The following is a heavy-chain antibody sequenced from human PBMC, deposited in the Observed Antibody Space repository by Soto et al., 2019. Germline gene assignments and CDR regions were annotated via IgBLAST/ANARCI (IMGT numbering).Heavy chain of an antibody. CDR2: IIPIFGTA. V-gene: IGHV1-69*06. D-gene: IGHD1-1*01. Sequence: SVKLSCKESGGTLSSYARSWVRQAPGQGLEWMGGIIPIFGTANYAQKFQGRVTITADKSTSTAYMELSSLRSEDTAVYYCARSFAGKYGMDVWGQGTTVTVSS. J-gene: IGHJ6*02. CDR3: ARSFAGKYGMDV. CDR1: GGTLSSYA.